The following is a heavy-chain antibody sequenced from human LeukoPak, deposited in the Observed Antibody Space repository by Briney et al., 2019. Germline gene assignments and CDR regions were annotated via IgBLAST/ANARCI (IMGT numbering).Heavy chain of an antibody. CDR2: ISGSGGST. Sequence: GGSLRLSCTGSGFTFRIYAMSWVRQAPGKGLEWVSAISGSGGSTYYADSVKGRFTISRDNSKNTLYLQMNSLRAEDTAVYYCAKDHGSSGYPDAFDIWGQGTMVTVSS. D-gene: IGHD3-22*01. J-gene: IGHJ3*02. CDR1: GFTFRIYA. CDR3: AKDHGSSGYPDAFDI. V-gene: IGHV3-23*01.